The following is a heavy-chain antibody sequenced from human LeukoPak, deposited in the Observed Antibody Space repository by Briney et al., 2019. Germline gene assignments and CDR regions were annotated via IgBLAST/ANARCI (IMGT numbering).Heavy chain of an antibody. J-gene: IGHJ4*02. V-gene: IGHV3-30*01. CDR3: ERDSTYYYDSGSSGPHYFDN. CDR1: GFTFSNYA. Sequence: GKSLRLSGAASGFTFSNYAMHWVRQAPGKGLEWVALISSGGTDEYYAGSVKGRFTISRDNSKNTLYLQLNSLRAEDTAVYYCERDSTYYYDSGSSGPHYFDNWGQGTLVTVSS. D-gene: IGHD3-10*01. CDR2: ISSGGTDE.